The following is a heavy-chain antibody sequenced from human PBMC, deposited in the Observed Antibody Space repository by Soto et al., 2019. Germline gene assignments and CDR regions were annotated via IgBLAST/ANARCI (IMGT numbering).Heavy chain of an antibody. Sequence: SETLSLTCAVSGYSISGSNWWGWIRQPPGKGLEWIGYIYYSGTTYYNPSLKSRVTMSVDTSKNQFSLKLTSVTAVDTAVYYCARREIQGPIDYWGQGTLVTVSS. J-gene: IGHJ4*02. CDR1: GYSISGSNW. CDR2: IYYSGTT. CDR3: ARREIQGPIDY. V-gene: IGHV4-28*01. D-gene: IGHD1-26*01.